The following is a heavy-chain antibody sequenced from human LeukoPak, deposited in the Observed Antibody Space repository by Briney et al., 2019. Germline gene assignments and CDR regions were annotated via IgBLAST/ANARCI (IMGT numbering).Heavy chain of an antibody. CDR1: GFTFSSYT. D-gene: IGHD1-26*01. J-gene: IGHJ4*02. Sequence: NSGGSLRLSCAASGFTFSSYTMNWVRQAPGKGLEWVSSISSTSSYIYHADSVKGRFTISRDNAKNSLYLQMNSLRAEDTAMYYCAREDFAGAIPTDQSPIDFWGQGTLVTVSS. CDR3: AREDFAGAIPTDQSPIDF. CDR2: ISSTSSYI. V-gene: IGHV3-21*01.